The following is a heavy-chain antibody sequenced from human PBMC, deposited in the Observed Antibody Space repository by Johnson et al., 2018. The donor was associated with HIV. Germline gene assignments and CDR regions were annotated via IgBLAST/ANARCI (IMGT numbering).Heavy chain of an antibody. J-gene: IGHJ3*02. CDR1: GFTVSSNY. Sequence: VQLVESGGGLVQPGGSLRLSCAASGFTVSSNYMSWVRQAPGKGLVWVSRINSDGSTTSYADSVKGRFTISRDNSKNTLYLQMNSLRAEDTALYYCARVSYSGTYWAFDIWGQGIMVTVSS. CDR3: ARVSYSGTYWAFDI. CDR2: INSDGSTT. D-gene: IGHD1-26*01. V-gene: IGHV3-74*02.